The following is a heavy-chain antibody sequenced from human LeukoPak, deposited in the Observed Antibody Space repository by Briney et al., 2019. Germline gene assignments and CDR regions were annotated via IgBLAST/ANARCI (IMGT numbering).Heavy chain of an antibody. J-gene: IGHJ6*02. CDR1: GFTFSSYG. Sequence: PGRSLRLSCAASGFTFSSYGMHWVRQAPGKGLEWVAVISYDGSNKYYADSVKGRFTISRDNSKNTLYLQMNSLRAEDTAVYYCAKDASGAQLLRLYYYYGMGVWGQGTTVTVSS. V-gene: IGHV3-30*18. D-gene: IGHD2-2*01. CDR2: ISYDGSNK. CDR3: AKDASGAQLLRLYYYYGMGV.